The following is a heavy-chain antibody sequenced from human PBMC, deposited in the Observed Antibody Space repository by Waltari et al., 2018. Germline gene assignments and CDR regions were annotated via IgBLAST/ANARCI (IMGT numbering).Heavy chain of an antibody. D-gene: IGHD2-15*01. J-gene: IGHJ4*02. CDR3: ANVAATPEA. V-gene: IGHV3-33*08. CDR1: GFTFSRYG. Sequence: QVQLVESGGGVVQPGRSLRLSCAASGFTFSRYGLPWVRQAPGKGLEWVAVIWYDGSNKYYADSVKGRFTISRDNSKNTLYLQMNSLRAEDTAMYYCANVAATPEAWGQGTLVTVSS. CDR2: IWYDGSNK.